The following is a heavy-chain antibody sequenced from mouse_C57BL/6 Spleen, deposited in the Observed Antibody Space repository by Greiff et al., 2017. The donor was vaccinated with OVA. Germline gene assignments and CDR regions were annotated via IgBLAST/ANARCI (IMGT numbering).Heavy chain of an antibody. CDR1: GFTFSSYG. J-gene: IGHJ4*01. Sequence: EVKLVESGGDLVKPGGSLKLSCAASGFTFSSYGMSWVRQTPDKRLEWVATISSGGSYTYYPDSVKGRFPISRDNAKNTLYLQMSSLKSEDTAMYYCARHNWDGDYYAMDYWGQGTSVTVSA. V-gene: IGHV5-6*01. CDR2: ISSGGSYT. D-gene: IGHD4-1*01. CDR3: ARHNWDGDYYAMDY.